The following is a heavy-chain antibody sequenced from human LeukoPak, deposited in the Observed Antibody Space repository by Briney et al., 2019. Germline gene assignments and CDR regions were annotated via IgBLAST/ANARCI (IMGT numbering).Heavy chain of an antibody. CDR2: MNPNSGNT. V-gene: IGHV1-8*01. CDR3: ARLVVVAATRWFDP. CDR1: GYTFSSYD. J-gene: IGHJ5*02. Sequence: ASVKVSCKASGYTFSSYDINWVRQATGQGLEWMGWMNPNSGNTGYAQKLQGRVTMTTDTSTSTAYMELRSLRSDDTAMYYCARLVVVAATRWFDPWGQGTLVTVSS. D-gene: IGHD2-15*01.